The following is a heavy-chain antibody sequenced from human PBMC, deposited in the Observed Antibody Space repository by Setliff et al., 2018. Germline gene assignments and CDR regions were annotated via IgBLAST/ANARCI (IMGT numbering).Heavy chain of an antibody. J-gene: IGHJ4*02. V-gene: IGHV4-39*01. CDR2: IYYSGST. CDR1: GGSISSTNW. Sequence: SETLSLTCTVSGGSISSTNWWSWVRQPPGKGLEWIGSIYYSGSTYYNPSLKSRVTISVDTSKNQFSLKLSSVTAADTAVYYCARSLGYSSSSVDYWGQGTLVTVSS. D-gene: IGHD6-6*01. CDR3: ARSLGYSSSSVDY.